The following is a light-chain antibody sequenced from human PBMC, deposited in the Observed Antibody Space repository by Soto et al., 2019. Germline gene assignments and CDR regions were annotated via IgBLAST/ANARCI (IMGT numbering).Light chain of an antibody. CDR2: KIS. V-gene: IGKV2-24*01. Sequence: EIVLTQTPLSSPATLGQPASISCQSTESLVHSDANTYLSWLQQRPGQPPRLLIYKISDRASGVPDRFSGSGAGTDFTLNISRVEAEDFGIYYCMQSTRFPLTFGGGTKLEIK. J-gene: IGKJ4*01. CDR3: MQSTRFPLT. CDR1: ESLVHSDANTY.